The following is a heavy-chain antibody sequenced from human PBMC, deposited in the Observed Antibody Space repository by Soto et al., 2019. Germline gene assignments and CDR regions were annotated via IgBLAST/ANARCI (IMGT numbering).Heavy chain of an antibody. CDR1: GFSFSTYS. CDR2: ISSRSYTI. D-gene: IGHD6-6*01. J-gene: IGHJ6*02. Sequence: EVQLVESGGGLVQPGGSLRLSCAASGFSFSTYSMNWVRQAPGKGLEWVSYISSRSYTIYYIDSVKGRFTISRDNAKSSLYLQMSSLREEDTAVYYCARGGSSSDNGMDVWGQGATVTVS. V-gene: IGHV3-48*02. CDR3: ARGGSSSDNGMDV.